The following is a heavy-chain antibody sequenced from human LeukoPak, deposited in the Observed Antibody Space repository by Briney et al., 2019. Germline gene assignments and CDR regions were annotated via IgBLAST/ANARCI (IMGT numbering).Heavy chain of an antibody. J-gene: IGHJ5*02. CDR1: GGSFSGYY. Sequence: SSETLSLTCAVYGGSFSGYYWSWIRQPPGKGLEWIGEINHSGSTNYNPPLKRRVTISVDTPKNQFSLKLSSVTAADTAVYYCARGARTPSGYGSRTAGRANWFDPWGQGTLVTVSS. CDR2: INHSGST. V-gene: IGHV4-34*01. CDR3: ARGARTPSGYGSRTAGRANWFDP. D-gene: IGHD5-12*01.